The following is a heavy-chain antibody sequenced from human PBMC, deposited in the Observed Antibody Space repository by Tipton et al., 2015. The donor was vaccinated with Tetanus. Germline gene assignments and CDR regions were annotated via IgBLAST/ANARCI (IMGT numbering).Heavy chain of an antibody. J-gene: IGHJ4*02. D-gene: IGHD3-9*01. CDR1: GGSISSSSYY. V-gene: IGHV4-39*01. CDR2: IYHRGNT. CDR3: VGGDGSGYRFDY. Sequence: TLSLTCTVSGGSISSSSYYWGWIRQSPGKGLEWIGNIYHRGNTYYNPSLKSRVAISVDTSKNQLSLNLRSVTAGDTATYYCVGGDGSGYRFDYWGQGALVPVSS.